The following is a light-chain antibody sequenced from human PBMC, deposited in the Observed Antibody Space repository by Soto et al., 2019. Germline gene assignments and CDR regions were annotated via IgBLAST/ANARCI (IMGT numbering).Light chain of an antibody. CDR1: QGISSY. CDR3: QQYDNLLLT. V-gene: IGKV1-33*01. J-gene: IGKJ4*01. Sequence: DIQLTQSPSFLSASVVVRVAITCRASQGISSYLAWYQQKPGKAPKLLIYDASNLETGVPSRFSGSGSGTDFTFTISSLQPEDIATYYCQQYDNLLLTFGGGTKVDIK. CDR2: DAS.